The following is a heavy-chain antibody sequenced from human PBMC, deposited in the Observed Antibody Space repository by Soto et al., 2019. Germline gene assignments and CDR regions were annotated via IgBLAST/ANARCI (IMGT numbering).Heavy chain of an antibody. CDR2: INHSGST. V-gene: IGHV4-34*01. CDR1: GGSFSGYY. Sequence: WETVSLTCAVYGGSFSGYYWSWIRQPPGKGLEWIGEINHSGSTNYNPSLKSRVTISVDTSKNQFSLKLSSVTAADTAVYYCARGSSPSFPLAKRYSFDYRGQGTFLTV. J-gene: IGHJ4*02. D-gene: IGHD2-21*01. CDR3: ARGSSPSFPLAKRYSFDY.